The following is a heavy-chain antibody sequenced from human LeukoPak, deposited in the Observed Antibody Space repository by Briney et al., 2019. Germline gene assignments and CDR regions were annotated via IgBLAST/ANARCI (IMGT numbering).Heavy chain of an antibody. CDR1: GGSISSYY. CDR2: IYTSGST. CDR3: ARGPVSGYSYGYFDY. J-gene: IGHJ4*02. D-gene: IGHD5-18*01. Sequence: SETLSLTCTVSGGSISSYYWSWIRQPAGKGLEWIGRIYTSGSTNYNPSVKSRVTMSVDTSKNQFSLKLRSVTAADTAVYYCARGPVSGYSYGYFDYWGQGTLVTVSS. V-gene: IGHV4-4*07.